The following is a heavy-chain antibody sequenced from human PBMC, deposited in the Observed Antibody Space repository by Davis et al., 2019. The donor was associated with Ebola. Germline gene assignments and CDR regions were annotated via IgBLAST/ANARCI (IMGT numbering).Heavy chain of an antibody. D-gene: IGHD2-2*01. Sequence: MPSETLSLTCTVSGGSISSSNYYWGWIRQPPGKGLEWIGSIYYSGSTYYNPSLKSRVTISVDTSKNQFSLKLSSVTAADTAVYYCARVGPAALDYWGQGTLVTVSS. CDR3: ARVGPAALDY. V-gene: IGHV4-39*07. CDR1: GGSISSSNYY. CDR2: IYYSGST. J-gene: IGHJ4*02.